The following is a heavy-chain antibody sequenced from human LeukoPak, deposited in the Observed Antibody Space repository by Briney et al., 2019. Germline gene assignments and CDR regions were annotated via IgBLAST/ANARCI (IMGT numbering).Heavy chain of an antibody. D-gene: IGHD5-12*01. CDR2: ITSSGTYI. J-gene: IGHJ5*02. CDR3: ARDPRGYDSSWFDP. Sequence: GGSLRLSCAASGFTFSDYTMNWVRQAPGKGLEWVSSITSSGTYIYYVDSVKGRFTVSRDNAKNSLYLQMNSLRAEDTAMYYCARDPRGYDSSWFDPWGEGTLVTVSS. V-gene: IGHV3-21*01. CDR1: GFTFSDYT.